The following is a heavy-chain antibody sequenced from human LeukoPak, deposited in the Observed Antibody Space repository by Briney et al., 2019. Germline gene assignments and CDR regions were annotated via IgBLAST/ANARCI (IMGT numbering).Heavy chain of an antibody. V-gene: IGHV3-7*03. CDR2: IKQDGSEK. Sequence: GGSLRLSCAASGFTFSSYWMSWVRQAPGKGLEWVANIKQDGSEKYYVDSVKGRFTISRDNSKNTLYLQMNSLRAEDTAVYYCVRVLPVTSYYYYYMDVWGKGTTVTVSS. CDR3: VRVLPVTSYYYYYMDV. J-gene: IGHJ6*03. CDR1: GFTFSSYW. D-gene: IGHD2/OR15-2a*01.